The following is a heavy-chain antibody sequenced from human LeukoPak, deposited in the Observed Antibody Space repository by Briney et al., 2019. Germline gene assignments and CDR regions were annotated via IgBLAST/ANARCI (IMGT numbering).Heavy chain of an antibody. CDR1: GFTFSNYD. J-gene: IGHJ4*02. V-gene: IGHV3-30*03. Sequence: GGSLRLSCAASGFTFSNYDIHWVRQAPGKGLEWVALISYDGSNKYYADSVKGRFTISRDNSKNTLYLQMNSLRAEDTAVYYCARGGEQWLAYFDYWGQGTLVTVSS. D-gene: IGHD6-19*01. CDR3: ARGGEQWLAYFDY. CDR2: ISYDGSNK.